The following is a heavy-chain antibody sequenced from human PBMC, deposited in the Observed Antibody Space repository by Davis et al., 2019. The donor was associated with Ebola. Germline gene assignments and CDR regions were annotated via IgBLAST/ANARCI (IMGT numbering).Heavy chain of an antibody. J-gene: IGHJ6*03. CDR1: GFTFSDYY. CDR3: AKETNYYMDV. CDR2: ITSDSSYT. V-gene: IGHV3-11*05. Sequence: GESLKISCAAPGFTFSDYYMSWIRQAPGKGLEWVSYITSDSSYTNSADFLKGRFTISRDNAKSSLYLQMNSLKTEDTAVYYCAKETNYYMDVWGKGTTVTVSS.